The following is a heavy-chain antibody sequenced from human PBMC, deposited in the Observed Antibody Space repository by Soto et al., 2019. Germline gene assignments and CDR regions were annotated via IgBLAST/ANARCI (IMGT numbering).Heavy chain of an antibody. CDR1: GYTFTSYG. J-gene: IGHJ1*01. V-gene: IGHV1-18*03. CDR3: AKDSGACSEDFQD. D-gene: IGHD2-21*02. CDR2: ITPLKGDT. Sequence: QVLLVQSGAEVKRPGASVKVSCKASGYTFTSYGISWVRQAPGQGLEWMGWITPLKGDTHHSPKFQDRIIMTTDTSTSTAYFEMRRLTSDDMAVYYCAKDSGACSEDFQDWGQGTLVSVSS.